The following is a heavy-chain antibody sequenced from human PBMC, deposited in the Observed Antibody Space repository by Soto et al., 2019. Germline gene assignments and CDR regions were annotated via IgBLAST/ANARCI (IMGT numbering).Heavy chain of an antibody. J-gene: IGHJ1*01. Sequence: GGSLRLSCAASGFTFSSYGMHWVRQAPGKGLEWVAVISYDGSNKYYADSVKGRFTISRDNSKNTLYLQMNSLRAEDTAVYYCAKVGDYGDYPTTSYFQHWGQGTLVTVSS. CDR2: ISYDGSNK. V-gene: IGHV3-30*18. D-gene: IGHD4-17*01. CDR1: GFTFSSYG. CDR3: AKVGDYGDYPTTSYFQH.